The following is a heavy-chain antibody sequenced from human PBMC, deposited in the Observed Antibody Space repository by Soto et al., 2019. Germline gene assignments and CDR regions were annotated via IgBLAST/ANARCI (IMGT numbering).Heavy chain of an antibody. J-gene: IGHJ4*02. CDR1: GGSFSGYY. V-gene: IGHV4-34*01. CDR2: INHSGST. Sequence: SETLSLTCAVYGGSFSGYYWIWIRQPPGKGLEWIGEINHSGSTNYNPSLKSRVTISVDTSKNQFSLKLSSVTAADTAVYYCASVWFGESNFDYWGQGTLVTVSS. D-gene: IGHD3-10*01. CDR3: ASVWFGESNFDY.